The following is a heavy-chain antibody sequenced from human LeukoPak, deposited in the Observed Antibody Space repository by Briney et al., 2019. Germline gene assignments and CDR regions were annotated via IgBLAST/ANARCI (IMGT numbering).Heavy chain of an antibody. J-gene: IGHJ4*02. CDR3: ARGGNPWFGELLHYFDY. V-gene: IGHV4-59*08. CDR2: IYYSGST. CDR1: GGSISSYY. D-gene: IGHD3-10*01. Sequence: SGTLSLTCTVSGGSISSYYWSWIRQPPGKGLEWIGYIYYSGSTNYNPSLKSRVTISVDTSKNQFSLKLSSVTAADTAVYYCARGGNPWFGELLHYFDYWGQGTLVTVSS.